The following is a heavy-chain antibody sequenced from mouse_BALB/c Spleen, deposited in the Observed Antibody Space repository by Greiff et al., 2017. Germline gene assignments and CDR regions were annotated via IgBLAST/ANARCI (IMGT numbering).Heavy chain of an antibody. D-gene: IGHD2-1*01. Sequence: EVKLQESGPGLVKPSQSLSLTCSVTGYSITSGYYWNWIRQFPGNKLEWMGYISYDGSNNYNPSLKNRISITRDTSKNQFFLKLNSVTTEDTATYYCARAYGNYYFDYWGQGTTLTVSS. CDR2: ISYDGSN. J-gene: IGHJ2*01. CDR3: ARAYGNYYFDY. CDR1: GYSITSGYY. V-gene: IGHV3-6*02.